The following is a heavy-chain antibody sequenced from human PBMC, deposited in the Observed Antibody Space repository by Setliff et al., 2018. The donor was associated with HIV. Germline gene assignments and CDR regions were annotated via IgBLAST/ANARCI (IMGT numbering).Heavy chain of an antibody. CDR2: INGDGSEI. D-gene: IGHD5-18*01. V-gene: IGHV3-7*03. Sequence: PGGSLRLSCAASGFTFSNYWMSWVRQAPGKGLEWVANINGDGSEIWYVDSVRGRFTISRDNAKNSLYLQMNSLRAEDTALYYCAKTFRLRGYSYGYTAFDYWGQGTLVTVSS. J-gene: IGHJ4*02. CDR1: GFTFSNYW. CDR3: AKTFRLRGYSYGYTAFDY.